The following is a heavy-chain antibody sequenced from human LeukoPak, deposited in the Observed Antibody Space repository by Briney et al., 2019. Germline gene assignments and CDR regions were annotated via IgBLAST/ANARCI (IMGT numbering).Heavy chain of an antibody. V-gene: IGHV3-9*01. CDR3: ARAASGTSRDY. CDR1: GFTFDDYA. D-gene: IGHD2-2*01. J-gene: IGHJ4*02. Sequence: GGSLRLSCAASGFTFDDYAMHWVRQAPGKGLEWVSGISWNSGSIGYADSVKGRFTISRDNAKNSVFLDMNSLRAEDTAVYYCARAASGTSRDYWGQGTLVTVSS. CDR2: ISWNSGSI.